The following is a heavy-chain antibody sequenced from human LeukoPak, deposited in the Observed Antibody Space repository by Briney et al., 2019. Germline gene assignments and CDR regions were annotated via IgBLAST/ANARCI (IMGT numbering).Heavy chain of an antibody. J-gene: IGHJ4*02. Sequence: PSETLSLTCTVSGGSISNYYCTWIRQPPGKGLEWIGYIYYSGATYYNPSLKSRVTISVDTSKNQFSLKLTSVTAADTAVYCCARLSGSPHPPFDYWGQGTLVTVSS. CDR3: ARLSGSPHPPFDY. CDR2: IYYSGAT. CDR1: GGSISNYY. D-gene: IGHD1-26*01. V-gene: IGHV4-59*08.